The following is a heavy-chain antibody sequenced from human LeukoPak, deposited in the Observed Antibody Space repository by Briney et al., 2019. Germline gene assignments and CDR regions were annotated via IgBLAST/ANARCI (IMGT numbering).Heavy chain of an antibody. CDR2: IYSDGST. CDR1: GFTVSNNY. D-gene: IGHD6-19*01. V-gene: IGHV3-53*01. Sequence: PGGSLRLSCAASGFTVSNNYMSWVRQAPGRGLEWVSIIYSDGSTYYADSVKGRFTISRDNSKNTLYLEMSFLGAEDTAVYYCARDPVAGDDAFDVWGQGTLVTVSS. CDR3: ARDPVAGDDAFDV. J-gene: IGHJ3*01.